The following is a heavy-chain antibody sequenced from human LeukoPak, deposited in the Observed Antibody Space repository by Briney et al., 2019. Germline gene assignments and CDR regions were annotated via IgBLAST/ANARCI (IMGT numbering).Heavy chain of an antibody. V-gene: IGHV3-23*01. J-gene: IGHJ4*02. Sequence: GGSLRLSCAASGFPFSSYAMSWVRQAPGKGLEWVSSISGSGGSIYYADTLKGRFTISRDNSKNTLYLQMNSLRAEDTAVYYCARVEASGYDYGAFDYWGQGTLVTVSS. CDR2: ISGSGGSI. CDR3: ARVEASGYDYGAFDY. CDR1: GFPFSSYA. D-gene: IGHD5-12*01.